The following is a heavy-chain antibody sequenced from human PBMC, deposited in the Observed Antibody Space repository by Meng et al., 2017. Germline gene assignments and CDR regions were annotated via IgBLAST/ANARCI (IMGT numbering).Heavy chain of an antibody. CDR2: ISSSGSTI. CDR3: AGRIAAAGPFDY. V-gene: IGHV3-11*01. Sequence: GGSLRLSCAASGFTFSDYYMSWIRQAPGKGLEWVSYISSSGSTIYYADSVKGRFTISRDNAKNSLYLQMNSPRAEDTAVYYCAGRIAAAGPFDYWGQGTLVTVSS. D-gene: IGHD6-13*01. J-gene: IGHJ4*02. CDR1: GFTFSDYY.